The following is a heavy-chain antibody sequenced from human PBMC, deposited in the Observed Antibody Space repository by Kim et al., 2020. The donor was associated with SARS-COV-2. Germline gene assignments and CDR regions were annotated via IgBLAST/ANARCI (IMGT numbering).Heavy chain of an antibody. J-gene: IGHJ6*02. D-gene: IGHD4-17*01. Sequence: ASVKVSCKASGYTFTSYDIYWVRQAPGQGLEWMGWISGYNGNTNYAQKLQDRVTMTTDRSTTTAYMELRSLRSDDTAVYYCARRYHDYGDYFGGDAAYYYYGMDVWGQGTTVTVSS. CDR2: ISGYNGNT. V-gene: IGHV1-18*04. CDR3: ARRYHDYGDYFGGDAAYYYYGMDV. CDR1: GYTFTSYD.